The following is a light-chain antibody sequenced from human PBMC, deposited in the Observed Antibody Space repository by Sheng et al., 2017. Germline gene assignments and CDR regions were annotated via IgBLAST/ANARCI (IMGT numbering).Light chain of an antibody. CDR3: LQHNSYPLT. CDR2: DAS. J-gene: IGKJ4*01. V-gene: IGKV3D-15*01. CDR1: QSVSSK. Sequence: EIVMTQSPGTLSVSPGERATLSCRASQSVSSKLAWYQQKPGQAPRLLIYDASNRATGIPARFSGSGSGTDFTLTISSLQPEDFATYYCLQHNSYPLTFGGGTKVEIK.